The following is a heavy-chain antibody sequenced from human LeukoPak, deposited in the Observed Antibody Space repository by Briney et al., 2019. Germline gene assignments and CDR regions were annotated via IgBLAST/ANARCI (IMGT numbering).Heavy chain of an antibody. Sequence: PGRSLRLSCVASGFTFSSYAMHWVRQAPGKGLEWVAVISYDGSNKYYADSVKGRFTISRDNSKNTLYLQMNSLRAEDTAVYYCARDLGYDILTGYYRPDYWGQGTLVTVSS. D-gene: IGHD3-9*01. CDR2: ISYDGSNK. J-gene: IGHJ4*02. V-gene: IGHV3-30*04. CDR1: GFTFSSYA. CDR3: ARDLGYDILTGYYRPDY.